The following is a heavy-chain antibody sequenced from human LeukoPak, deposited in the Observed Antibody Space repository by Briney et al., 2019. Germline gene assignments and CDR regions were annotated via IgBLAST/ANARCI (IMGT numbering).Heavy chain of an antibody. Sequence: ASVKVSCKASGYIFTSYYIHWVRQAPGQGLEWMGLINPSGGSTRYAQKFQGRVTMTRDTSTSTVYMELSSLRSDDTAVYYCASEQWLVGGLDYWGQGTLVTVSS. CDR3: ASEQWLVGGLDY. D-gene: IGHD6-19*01. V-gene: IGHV1-46*01. CDR1: GYIFTSYY. CDR2: INPSGGST. J-gene: IGHJ4*02.